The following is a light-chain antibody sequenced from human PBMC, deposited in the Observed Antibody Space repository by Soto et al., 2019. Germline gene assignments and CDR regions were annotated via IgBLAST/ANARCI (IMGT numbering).Light chain of an antibody. J-gene: IGLJ1*01. CDR3: SSFAGSNNFPYV. CDR2: EVT. CDR1: SSDVGGYHY. Sequence: QSALTQPPSASGSPGQSVTISCTGTSSDVGGYHYVSWYQQHPGKAPKLMIHEVTKRPSGVPDRFSGSKSGNTASLTVSGLQGEDEADYYCSSFAGSNNFPYVFGTGTKVTVL. V-gene: IGLV2-8*01.